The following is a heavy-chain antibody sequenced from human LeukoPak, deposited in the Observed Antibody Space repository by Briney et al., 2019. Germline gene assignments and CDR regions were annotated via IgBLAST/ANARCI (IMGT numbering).Heavy chain of an antibody. CDR1: GFSLSTNGMC. J-gene: IGHJ6*02. D-gene: IGHD6-19*01. CDR3: ARTSYTSGWSNYYGMDV. Sequence: EPGPALVKPTQTLTLTCTFSGFSLSTNGMCVSWIRQPPGKALEWLALINWDDDKYYTPSLKTRLTISKDTSKNQVVLTMTNMDPVDTATYYCARTSYTSGWSNYYGMDVWGQGTTVTVSS. CDR2: INWDDDK. V-gene: IGHV2-70*01.